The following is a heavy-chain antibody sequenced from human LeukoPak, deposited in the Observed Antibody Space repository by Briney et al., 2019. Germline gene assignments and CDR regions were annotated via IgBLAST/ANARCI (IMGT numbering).Heavy chain of an antibody. CDR2: IGISSSSI. CDR1: GFSFSTYS. D-gene: IGHD2-21*01. J-gene: IGHJ3*02. Sequence: GGALRLSCAASGFSFSTYSMKWVRQAPGKGLEWISYIGISSSSIYYAASVKGRFTISRDDAKNSVYLQMNSLRDEDTAVYYCARDHIYAFDIWGQGTMVTVSS. CDR3: ARDHIYAFDI. V-gene: IGHV3-48*02.